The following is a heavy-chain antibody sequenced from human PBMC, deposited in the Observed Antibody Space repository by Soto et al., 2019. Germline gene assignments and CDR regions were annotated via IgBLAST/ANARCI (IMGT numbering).Heavy chain of an antibody. V-gene: IGHV3-23*01. CDR2: ISGSGGST. Sequence: GGSLRLSCAASGFTFDDYAMHWVRQAPGKGLEWVSAISGSGGSTYYADSVKGRLTISRDNSKNTLYLQMNSLRAEDTAVYYCAKDSSGVIRVPWFDPWGQGTLVTVSS. J-gene: IGHJ5*02. CDR1: GFTFDDYA. D-gene: IGHD6-19*01. CDR3: AKDSSGVIRVPWFDP.